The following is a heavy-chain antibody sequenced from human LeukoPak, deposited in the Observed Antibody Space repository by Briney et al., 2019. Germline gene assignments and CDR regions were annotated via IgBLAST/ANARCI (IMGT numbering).Heavy chain of an antibody. V-gene: IGHV4-38-2*02. CDR3: ARRISSGWPYFDY. CDR1: GYSISSGYY. Sequence: SETLSLTCTVSGYSISSGYYWGWIRQPPGKGLEWIGSIYHSGSTYYNPSLKSRVTISVDTSKNQFSLKLSSVTAADTAVYYCARRISSGWPYFDYWGQGTLVTVSS. J-gene: IGHJ4*02. D-gene: IGHD6-19*01. CDR2: IYHSGST.